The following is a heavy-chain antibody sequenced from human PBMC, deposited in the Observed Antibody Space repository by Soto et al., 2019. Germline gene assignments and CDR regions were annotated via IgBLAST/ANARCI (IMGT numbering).Heavy chain of an antibody. D-gene: IGHD2-15*01. CDR2: INPNIGGT. V-gene: IGHV1-2*02. CDR1: GFTFAAYY. CDR3: ARAACSGASCFPLDY. Sequence: QVHLVQSGAEVKKPGASVKVSCKASGFTFAAYYMHWVRQAPGQGLEWMGWINPNIGGTDYAQNFQGRVTMTSDTSMSTVYMELSRLNSDDTAFYYCARAACSGASCFPLDYWAQGTRVTVSS. J-gene: IGHJ4*02.